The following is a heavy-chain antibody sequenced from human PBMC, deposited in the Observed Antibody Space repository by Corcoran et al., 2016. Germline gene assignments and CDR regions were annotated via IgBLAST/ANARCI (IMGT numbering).Heavy chain of an antibody. D-gene: IGHD1-20*01. Sequence: QVQLVESGGGVVQPGRSLRLSCAASGFTFSSYGMHWVRQAPGKGLEWVAVISYDGSNKYYADSVNGQVTISSDNSKNPLYLQMNSLRAEDTAVYYCAKGGAGYNMVSAADDWGQGTLVTVSS. CDR3: AKGGAGYNMVSAADD. J-gene: IGHJ4*02. V-gene: IGHV3-30*18. CDR1: GFTFSSYG. CDR2: ISYDGSNK.